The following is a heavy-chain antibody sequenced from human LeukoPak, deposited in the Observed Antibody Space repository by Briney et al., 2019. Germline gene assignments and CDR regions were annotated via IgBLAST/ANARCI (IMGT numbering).Heavy chain of an antibody. CDR3: ARVSSGFQH. CDR1: GYXFTNYW. V-gene: IGHV5-51*01. D-gene: IGHD6-19*01. Sequence: GESLKISCKGSGYXFTNYWIGWVRQMPGKGLEWMGIIYPGDSATRYSPSFQGQVTMSADKSISTAYLQWGSLKASDTAMYYCARVSSGFQHWGQGTLVTVSS. J-gene: IGHJ1*01. CDR2: IYPGDSAT.